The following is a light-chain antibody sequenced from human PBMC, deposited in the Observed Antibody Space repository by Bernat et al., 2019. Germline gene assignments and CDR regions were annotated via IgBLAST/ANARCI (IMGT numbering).Light chain of an antibody. J-gene: IGKJ1*01. CDR3: QQYGSSPQWT. CDR2: GAS. V-gene: IGKV3-20*01. CDR1: QSVSSSY. Sequence: EIVLTQSPGTLSLSPGERATLSCRASQSVSSSYLAWYQQKPGQAPRLLIYGASSRATGIPDRLSGSGSGTDFTLTISRMEPEDVAVYYCQQYGSSPQWTFGQGTQVEIK.